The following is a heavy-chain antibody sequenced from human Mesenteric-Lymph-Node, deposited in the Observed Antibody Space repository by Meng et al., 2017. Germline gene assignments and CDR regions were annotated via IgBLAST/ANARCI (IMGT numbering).Heavy chain of an antibody. CDR1: GFTFSSYE. J-gene: IGHJ4*02. CDR2: ISSSGSTI. CDR3: VREQYESRGH. D-gene: IGHD3-22*01. Sequence: GESLKISCAASGFTFSSYEMNWVRQAPGKGLEWVSYISSSGSTIYYADSVKGRFTISRDNTKNTLYLQMNSLRAEDTAVYYCVREQYESRGHWGQGTLVTVSS. V-gene: IGHV3-48*03.